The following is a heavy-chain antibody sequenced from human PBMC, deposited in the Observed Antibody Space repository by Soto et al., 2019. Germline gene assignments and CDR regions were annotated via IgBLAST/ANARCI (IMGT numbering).Heavy chain of an antibody. V-gene: IGHV4-39*01. CDR2: IYYSGNT. J-gene: IGHJ4*02. CDR1: SGSISSSTYY. Sequence: SETLSLTCTVSSGSISSSTYYWGWIRQPPGKGLEWIGNIYYSGNTYYNPPLKSRVTISVDTSKNQFSLKLNSVTAADTAVYYCARHWSVPAGMWYLDYWGQGTLVTVSS. CDR3: ARHWSVPAGMWYLDY. D-gene: IGHD2-2*01.